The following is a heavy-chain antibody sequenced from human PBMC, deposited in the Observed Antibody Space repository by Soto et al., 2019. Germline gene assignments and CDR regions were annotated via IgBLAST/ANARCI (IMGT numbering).Heavy chain of an antibody. D-gene: IGHD6-13*01. J-gene: IGHJ6*02. Sequence: GGSLRLSCAASGFTFNIYSINWVRQAPWKGLEWVSSISDSNDYIYYADSLKGRFTISRDNAKNSLYLQMNGLRADDTAVYYCARASHNSSTYITGWLGMDVWGQGTTLPVS. CDR3: ARASHNSSTYITGWLGMDV. CDR2: ISDSNDYI. CDR1: GFTFNIYS. V-gene: IGHV3-21*01.